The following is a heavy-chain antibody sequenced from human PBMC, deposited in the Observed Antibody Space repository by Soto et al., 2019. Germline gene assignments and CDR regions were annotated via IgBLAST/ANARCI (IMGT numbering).Heavy chain of an antibody. CDR1: GGSINTYY. J-gene: IGHJ4*02. D-gene: IGHD6-13*01. CDR3: TRHEGGAAADRPLDY. CDR2: VYYTGST. V-gene: IGHV4-59*08. Sequence: SETLSLTCTVSGGSINTYYWSWIRQPPGKGLEWIGCVYYTGSTNYNPSLKSRITMSIDTSKNQFSLKLTSVTAADTAVYYCTRHEGGAAADRPLDYWGQGTLVTVSS.